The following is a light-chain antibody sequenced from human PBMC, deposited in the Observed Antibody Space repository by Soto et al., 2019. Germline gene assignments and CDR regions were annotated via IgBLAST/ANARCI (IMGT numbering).Light chain of an antibody. Sequence: EIVLTQSPGTLSLSPGERATLYCRASPSVGSNYLAWYQQKPGQAPRVLIYGASSRATGIPDRFSGSGYGADFTLTISRLEPEDFAVYYWQQDTPSPFTFGPGTKVDIK. CDR1: PSVGSNY. J-gene: IGKJ3*01. V-gene: IGKV3-20*01. CDR3: QQDTPSPFT. CDR2: GAS.